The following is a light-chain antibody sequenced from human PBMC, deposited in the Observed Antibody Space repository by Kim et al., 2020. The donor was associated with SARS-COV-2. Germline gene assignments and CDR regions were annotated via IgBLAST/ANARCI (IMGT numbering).Light chain of an antibody. Sequence: DIQMNQSPTSLSVSVGDRVTINCRASQGITNSLAWYRQKPEKVPQLLIYAASALQSGVPSRFSGSGSGTDFTLTISSLQPEDVATYYCQMYNSAPWTFGQGTKVDIK. CDR3: QMYNSAPWT. J-gene: IGKJ1*01. CDR1: QGITNS. V-gene: IGKV1-27*01. CDR2: AAS.